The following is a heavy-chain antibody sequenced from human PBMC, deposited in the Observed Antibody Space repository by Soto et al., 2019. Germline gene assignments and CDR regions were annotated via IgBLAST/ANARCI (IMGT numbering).Heavy chain of an antibody. CDR1: GFTFSSYA. D-gene: IGHD6-13*01. J-gene: IGHJ6*02. V-gene: IGHV3-23*01. CDR3: AKVGAKIAGEPYYYGMDV. Sequence: HPGGSLRLSCAASGFTFSSYATSWVRQAPGKGLEWVSAISGSGGSTYYADSVKGRFTISRDNSKNTLYLQMNSLRAEDTAVYYCAKVGAKIAGEPYYYGMDVWGQGTTVTVSS. CDR2: ISGSGGST.